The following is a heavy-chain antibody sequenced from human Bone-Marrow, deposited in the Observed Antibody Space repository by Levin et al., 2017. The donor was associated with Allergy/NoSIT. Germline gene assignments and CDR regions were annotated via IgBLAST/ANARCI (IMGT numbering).Heavy chain of an antibody. V-gene: IGHV4-59*01. Sequence: SETLSLTCTVSGASISSFYWSWIRQTPGKGLEWLGYFYYSGGTNYNPSLQSRVTISVDRSKNQFSLKLTAVTAADTAVYYCAKGTSGWYGPFDYWGQGTVVTVSS. CDR1: GASISSFY. D-gene: IGHD6-19*01. CDR3: AKGTSGWYGPFDY. CDR2: FYYSGGT. J-gene: IGHJ4*02.